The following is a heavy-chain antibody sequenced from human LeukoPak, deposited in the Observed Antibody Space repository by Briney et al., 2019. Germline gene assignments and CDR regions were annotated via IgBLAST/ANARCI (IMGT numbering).Heavy chain of an antibody. D-gene: IGHD2-8*01. Sequence: GASVKVSCKASGCTFTCYYMHWVRQAPGQGLEWMGWINPNSGGTNYAQKFQGRVTMTRDTSISTAYMELSRLRSDDTAVYYCARGIPIVLMVYGWFDPWGQGTLVTVSS. CDR1: GCTFTCYY. J-gene: IGHJ5*02. V-gene: IGHV1-2*02. CDR3: ARGIPIVLMVYGWFDP. CDR2: INPNSGGT.